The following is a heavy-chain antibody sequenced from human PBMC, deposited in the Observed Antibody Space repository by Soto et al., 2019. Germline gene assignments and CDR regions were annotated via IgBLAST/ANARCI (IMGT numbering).Heavy chain of an antibody. CDR2: IIPIFGTA. V-gene: IGHV1-69*13. Sequence: ASVKVSCKASGGTFSSYAISWVRQAPGQGLEWMGGIIPIFGTANYAQKFQGRVTITADESTSTAYMELSSLRSEDTAVYYFAICSSTSCLHDYYYYYGMDVWGQGTTVTVSS. J-gene: IGHJ6*02. CDR3: AICSSTSCLHDYYYYYGMDV. D-gene: IGHD2-2*01. CDR1: GGTFSSYA.